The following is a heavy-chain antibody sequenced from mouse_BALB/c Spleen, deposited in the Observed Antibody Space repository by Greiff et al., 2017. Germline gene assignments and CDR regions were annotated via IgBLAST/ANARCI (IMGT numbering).Heavy chain of an antibody. D-gene: IGHD1-2*01. CDR2: IYPGDGDT. CDR1: GYAFSSYW. J-gene: IGHJ3*01. V-gene: IGHV1-80*01. Sequence: QVQLQQSGAELVRPGSSVKISCKASGYAFSSYWMNWVKQRPGQGLEWIGQIYPGDGDTNYNGKFKGKATLTADKSSSTAYMQLSSLTSEDSAVYFCTSITTATAYWGQGTLVTVSA. CDR3: TSITTATAY.